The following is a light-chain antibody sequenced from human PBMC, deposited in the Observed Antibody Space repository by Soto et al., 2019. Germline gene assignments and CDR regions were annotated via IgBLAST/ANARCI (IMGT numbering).Light chain of an antibody. V-gene: IGLV2-8*01. CDR3: SSYTSTTLYV. J-gene: IGLJ1*01. CDR1: SSDVGGYNY. Sequence: QSVLTQPPSASGSPGQSVTISCTGTSSDVGGYNYVSWYQQHPGKAPKLMIYEVSKRPSGVPDRFSGSKSGNTASLTVSGLQAEDEADYYCSSYTSTTLYVFGTGTKLTVL. CDR2: EVS.